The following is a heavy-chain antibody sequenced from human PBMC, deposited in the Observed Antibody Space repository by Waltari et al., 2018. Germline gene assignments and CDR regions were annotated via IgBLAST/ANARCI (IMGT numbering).Heavy chain of an antibody. CDR1: GFTFSSYA. Sequence: EVQLLESGGGLVQPGGSLRLSCAASGFTFSSYAMSWVRQAPGKGLEWVSVIYSGGSTYYADSVKGRFTISRDKSKNTLYLQMNSLRAEDTAVYYCAKDYGALDYWGQGTLVTVSS. J-gene: IGHJ4*02. CDR2: IYSGGST. V-gene: IGHV3-23*03. D-gene: IGHD4-17*01. CDR3: AKDYGALDY.